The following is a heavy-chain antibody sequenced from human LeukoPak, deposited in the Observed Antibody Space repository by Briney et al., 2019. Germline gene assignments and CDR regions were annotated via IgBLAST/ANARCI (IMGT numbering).Heavy chain of an antibody. CDR2: ISYDGSNK. J-gene: IGHJ5*02. CDR3: VRGVGVSRFNYFDP. V-gene: IGHV3-30*03. Sequence: SGRSLRLSCAASGFTFSSYGMHWVRQAPGKGLEWVAVISYDGSNKYYADSVKGRFTISRDNSKNTLFLQMNSPRDDDTAVYYCVRGVGVSRFNYFDPWGQGTLVIVSS. D-gene: IGHD6-13*01. CDR1: GFTFSSYG.